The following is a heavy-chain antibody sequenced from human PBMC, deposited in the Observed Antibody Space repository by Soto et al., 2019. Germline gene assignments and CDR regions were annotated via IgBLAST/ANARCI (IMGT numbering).Heavy chain of an antibody. J-gene: IGHJ6*02. CDR2: IYYSGST. CDR1: GGSISSYY. Sequence: SETLSLTCTVSGGSISSYYWSWIRQPPGKGLEWIGYIYYSGSTNYNPSLKSRVTISVDTSKNQFSLKLSSVTAADTAVYYCAKPIGYSYYYYGMDVWGQGTTVTVSS. D-gene: IGHD3-22*01. V-gene: IGHV4-59*01. CDR3: AKPIGYSYYYYGMDV.